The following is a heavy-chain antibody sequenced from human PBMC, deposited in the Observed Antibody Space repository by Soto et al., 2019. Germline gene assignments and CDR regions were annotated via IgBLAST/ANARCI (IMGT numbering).Heavy chain of an antibody. Sequence: SETLSLTCTVSDGSISSRSYYWGWIRQPPGKGLEWIGYIYYSGSTYYNPSLKSRVTISVDTSKNQFSLKLSSVTAADTAVYYCAREGPDSAAGRALDYWGQGTLVTVSS. CDR1: DGSISSRSYY. CDR3: AREGPDSAAGRALDY. V-gene: IGHV4-31*03. CDR2: IYYSGST. D-gene: IGHD6-13*01. J-gene: IGHJ4*02.